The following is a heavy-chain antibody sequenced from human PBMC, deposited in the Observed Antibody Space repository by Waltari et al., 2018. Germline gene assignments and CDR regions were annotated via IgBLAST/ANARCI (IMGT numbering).Heavy chain of an antibody. CDR3: ALGVELRIYYYYYGMDV. Sequence: QVQLVQSGAEVKKPGSSVKFSCKASGGTFSSYAISWVRQAPGQGLEWMGGIIPIFGTANYAQKFQGRVTITTDESTSTAYMELSSLRSEDTAVYYCALGVELRIYYYYYGMDVWGQGTTVTVSS. CDR1: GGTFSSYA. V-gene: IGHV1-69*05. J-gene: IGHJ6*02. CDR2: IIPIFGTA. D-gene: IGHD1-7*01.